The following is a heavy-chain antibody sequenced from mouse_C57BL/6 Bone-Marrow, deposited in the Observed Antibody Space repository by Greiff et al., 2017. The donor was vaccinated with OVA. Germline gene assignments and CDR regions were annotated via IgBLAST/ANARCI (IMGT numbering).Heavy chain of an antibody. CDR1: GFTFSNYW. D-gene: IGHD4-1*01. V-gene: IGHV6-3*01. CDR3: TGGKLGDY. CDR2: IRLKSDNYAT. Sequence: EVKLVEAGGGLVQPGGSMPPSCFASGFTFSNYWMNWVRQSPEKGLEWVAQIRLKSDNYATHYAESVKGRFTISRDDSKSSVYLQMNNLRAEDTGIYYCTGGKLGDYWGQGTTLTVSS. J-gene: IGHJ2*01.